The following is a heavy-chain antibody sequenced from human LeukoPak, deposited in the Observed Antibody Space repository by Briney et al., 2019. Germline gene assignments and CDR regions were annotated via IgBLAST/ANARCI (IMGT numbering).Heavy chain of an antibody. D-gene: IGHD6-13*01. CDR2: ISAYNGNT. Sequence: ASVKVSCKASGYTFTSYGMSWVRQAPGQGLEWMGWISAYNGNTNYAQKLQGRVTMTTDTSTSTAYMELRSLRSDATAVYYCARVAGSSSWYGLGGANWFDPWGQGTLVTVSS. CDR3: ARVAGSSSWYGLGGANWFDP. J-gene: IGHJ5*02. V-gene: IGHV1-18*01. CDR1: GYTFTSYG.